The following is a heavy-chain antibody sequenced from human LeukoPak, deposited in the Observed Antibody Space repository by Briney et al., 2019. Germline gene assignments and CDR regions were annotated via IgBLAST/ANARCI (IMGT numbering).Heavy chain of an antibody. CDR1: GFTFSSYA. CDR2: ISGSGGST. CDR3: EKLRIVVVIRLGVMDV. Sequence: PGGSLRLSCAASGFTFSSYAMSWVRQAPGKGLEWVSAISGSGGSTYYADSVKGRFTISRDNSKNTLYLQMNSLRAEDTAVYYCEKLRIVVVIRLGVMDVWGQGTTVTVSS. V-gene: IGHV3-23*01. D-gene: IGHD3-22*01. J-gene: IGHJ6*02.